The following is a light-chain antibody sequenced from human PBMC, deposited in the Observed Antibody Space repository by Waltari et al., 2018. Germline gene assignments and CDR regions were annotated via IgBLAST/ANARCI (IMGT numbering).Light chain of an antibody. CDR2: DVS. CDR3: SSYTSSRTRV. CDR1: SSDVGGYNY. Sequence: QSALTQPASVSGSPGQSITISCTGTSSDVGGYNYVSWYQQHPGKAPKLVIYDVSARPSGFSDRFSGSKSGITASLTISGLQAEDEADYYCSSYTSSRTRVVGRGTKLTVL. V-gene: IGLV2-14*01. J-gene: IGLJ3*02.